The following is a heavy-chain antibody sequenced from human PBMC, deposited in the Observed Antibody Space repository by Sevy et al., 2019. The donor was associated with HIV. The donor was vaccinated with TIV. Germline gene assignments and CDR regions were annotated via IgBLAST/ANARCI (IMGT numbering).Heavy chain of an antibody. CDR3: ARVGIFEGSESHFRFIDY. V-gene: IGHV3-7*01. J-gene: IGHJ4*02. D-gene: IGHD3-10*01. CDR1: GFTFSTYW. CDR2: INHDGSKK. Sequence: GGSLRLSCAASGFTFSTYWMTWVRQAPGKGLEWVANINHDGSKKNYVDSMKGRFTISRDNAKNSLYVQMNSLRAEDTAVYYCARVGIFEGSESHFRFIDYWVQGILVTVSS.